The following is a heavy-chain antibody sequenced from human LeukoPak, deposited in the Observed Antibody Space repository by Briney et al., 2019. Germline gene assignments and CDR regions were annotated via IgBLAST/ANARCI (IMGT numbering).Heavy chain of an antibody. CDR1: GFTFSTYE. CDR3: ARGPIYCSGGSCYSGSFDY. D-gene: IGHD2-15*01. J-gene: IGHJ4*02. V-gene: IGHV3-48*03. Sequence: GGSLRLSCAGSGFTFSTYEMNWVRQAPGKGLEWVSYISSSGSTIYYADSVKGRFTISRDNAKNSLDLQMNSLRAEDTAVYYCARGPIYCSGGSCYSGSFDYWGQGTLVTVSS. CDR2: ISSSGSTI.